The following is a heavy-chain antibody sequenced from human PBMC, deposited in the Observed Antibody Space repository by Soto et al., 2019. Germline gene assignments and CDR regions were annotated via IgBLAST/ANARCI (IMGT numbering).Heavy chain of an antibody. V-gene: IGHV5-51*01. CDR2: IYPGDSDT. Sequence: GESLKISCKGSGYSFTSYWIGWVRQMPGKGLEWMGIIYPGDSDTRYSPSFQGQVTISADKSISTAYLQRSSLKASDTAMYYCARHSGSGSYYYYYGMDVWGQGTTVTVSS. D-gene: IGHD3-10*01. CDR1: GYSFTSYW. J-gene: IGHJ6*02. CDR3: ARHSGSGSYYYYYGMDV.